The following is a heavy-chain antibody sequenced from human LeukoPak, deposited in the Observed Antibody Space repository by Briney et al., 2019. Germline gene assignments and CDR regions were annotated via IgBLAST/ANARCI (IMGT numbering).Heavy chain of an antibody. D-gene: IGHD3-9*01. Sequence: SETLSLTCTVSGGSFSSSTYYWGWVRQPPGKGLEWIGYVHSSGSTKYNPSLKSRLIISVDMSKNQFSLKLRSVSVADTAVYYCARLAPGNYDILTGDPKVVFGYWGQGALVTVSS. CDR3: ARLAPGNYDILTGDPKVVFGY. CDR1: GGSFSSSTYY. CDR2: VHSSGST. J-gene: IGHJ4*02. V-gene: IGHV4-61*05.